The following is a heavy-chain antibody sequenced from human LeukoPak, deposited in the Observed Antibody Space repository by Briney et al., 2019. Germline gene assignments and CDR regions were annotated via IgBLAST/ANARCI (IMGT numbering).Heavy chain of an antibody. CDR1: GFTFSNYA. V-gene: IGHV3-23*01. J-gene: IGHJ4*02. Sequence: GGSLRLSCAASGFTFSNYAMSWVRQAPGKGLEWVSAITGSGGNTYYADSVKGRFTISRDNSKNTVFLQMNSLRAEDTAVYYCAKWGNYDVLTGYYVPDYWGQGTLVTVSS. D-gene: IGHD3-9*01. CDR2: ITGSGGNT. CDR3: AKWGNYDVLTGYYVPDY.